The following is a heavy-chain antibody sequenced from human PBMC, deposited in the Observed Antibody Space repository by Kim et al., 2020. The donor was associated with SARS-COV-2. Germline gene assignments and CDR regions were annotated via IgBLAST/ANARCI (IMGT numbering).Heavy chain of an antibody. CDR3: ARDYQLLFRYYYYYYMDV. CDR2: INPSGGST. D-gene: IGHD2-2*01. J-gene: IGHJ6*03. Sequence: ASVKVSCKASGYTFTSYYMHWVRQAPGQGLEWMGIINPSGGSTSYAQKFQGRVTMTRDTSTSTVYMELSSLRSEDTAVYYCARDYQLLFRYYYYYYMDVWGKGTTVTVSS. CDR1: GYTFTSYY. V-gene: IGHV1-46*01.